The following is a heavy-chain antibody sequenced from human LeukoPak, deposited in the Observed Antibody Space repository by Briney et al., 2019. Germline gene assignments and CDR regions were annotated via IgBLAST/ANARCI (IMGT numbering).Heavy chain of an antibody. CDR2: IWGSGDRT. D-gene: IGHD2-2*03. J-gene: IGHJ4*02. Sequence: GGSLTLSCAASGFIFRNYAMNWVRQAPGKGLEWVSNIWGSGDRTYYADAVKGRFIISRDNSKNTLYLQMNSLRDEDTAVYYCAKDSGWILFDDWGQGTLVTVSS. V-gene: IGHV3-23*01. CDR3: AKDSGWILFDD. CDR1: GFIFRNYA.